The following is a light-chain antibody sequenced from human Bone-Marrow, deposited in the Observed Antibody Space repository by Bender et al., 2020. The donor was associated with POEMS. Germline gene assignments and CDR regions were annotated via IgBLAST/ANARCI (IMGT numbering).Light chain of an antibody. CDR1: SSNIGSNT. CDR3: CSYADRITVV. V-gene: IGLV2-23*01. J-gene: IGLJ3*02. CDR2: EGT. Sequence: QSVLTQPPSASGTPGQRVTISCSGSSSNIGSNTVNWYQQHPGKAPKLMIYEGTERPSGVSNRFSGSKSGNTASLTISGLQSEDEADYYCCSYADRITVVFGGGTKLTVL.